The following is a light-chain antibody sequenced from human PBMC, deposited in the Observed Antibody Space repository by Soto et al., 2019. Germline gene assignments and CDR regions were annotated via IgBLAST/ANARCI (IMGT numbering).Light chain of an antibody. CDR3: QHYDGSPRT. V-gene: IGKV3-20*01. J-gene: IGKJ2*01. Sequence: ETVLTQSPGTVSLSPGERATLSCRTSQSVKSNYLAWYQQKPVQAPRLLIYGVVNKATVIPDRFSGSGSGTEFTLTISGLEPEDSALYYCQHYDGSPRTFGQGTKLEI. CDR1: QSVKSNY. CDR2: GVV.